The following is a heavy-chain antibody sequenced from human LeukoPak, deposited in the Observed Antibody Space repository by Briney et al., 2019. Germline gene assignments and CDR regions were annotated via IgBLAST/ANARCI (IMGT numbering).Heavy chain of an antibody. CDR2: ISGSGGST. J-gene: IGHJ4*02. D-gene: IGHD3-10*01. CDR1: GFTFSSYS. V-gene: IGHV3-23*01. CDR3: AKTLWFGELSTYYFDY. Sequence: GGSLRLSCAASGFTFSSYSMNWVRQAPGKGLEWVSAISGSGGSTYYADSVKGRFTISRDNSKNTLYLQMNSLRAEDTAVYYCAKTLWFGELSTYYFDYWGQGTLVTVSS.